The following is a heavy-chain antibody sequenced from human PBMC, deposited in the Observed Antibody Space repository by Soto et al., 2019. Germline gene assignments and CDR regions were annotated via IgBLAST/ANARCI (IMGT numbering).Heavy chain of an antibody. D-gene: IGHD3-10*01. CDR1: GYTFTGYY. J-gene: IGHJ4*02. Sequence: ASVKVSCKASGYTFTGYYMHWVRQAPGQGLEWMGWINLNSGGTNYAQKFQGWVTMTRDTSISTAYMELSRLRSDDTAVYYCAREHEGVQFDHWGQGTLVTVSS. V-gene: IGHV1-2*04. CDR2: INLNSGGT. CDR3: AREHEGVQFDH.